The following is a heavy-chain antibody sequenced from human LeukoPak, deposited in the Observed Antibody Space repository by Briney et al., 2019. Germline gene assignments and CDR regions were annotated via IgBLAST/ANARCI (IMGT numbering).Heavy chain of an antibody. J-gene: IGHJ6*02. Sequence: NTSETLSLTCTVSGGSISSHYWGWIRQPPGKGLEWIGYIYYSGGTNYNPSLKSRVTISVDTSKNQFSLKLSSVTAADTAVYFCARVQGGMDVWGQGTTVTVSS. V-gene: IGHV4-59*11. CDR3: ARVQGGMDV. CDR2: IYYSGGT. CDR1: GGSISSHY.